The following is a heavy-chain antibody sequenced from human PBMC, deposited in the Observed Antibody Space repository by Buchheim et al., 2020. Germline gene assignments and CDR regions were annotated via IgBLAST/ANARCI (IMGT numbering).Heavy chain of an antibody. J-gene: IGHJ4*02. Sequence: QVQLVQSGAEVKKPGASVKVSCKASGYTFTSYDINWVRQATGQGLEWMGRINPNSGDTNYPQKFQGRVTMTRDTSISTAYMELSRLKSDDTAVYYCAKLAGAHETINWGQGTL. V-gene: IGHV1-2*06. CDR3: AKLAGAHETIN. CDR1: GYTFTSYD. CDR2: INPNSGDT. D-gene: IGHD6-13*01.